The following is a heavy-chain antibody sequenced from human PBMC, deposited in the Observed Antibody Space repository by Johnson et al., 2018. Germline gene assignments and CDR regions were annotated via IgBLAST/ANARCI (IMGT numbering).Heavy chain of an antibody. D-gene: IGHD3-3*01. CDR2: IYYSGST. J-gene: IGHJ3*02. Sequence: QVQLQESGPGLVKPSETLSLTCSVSGGSISSYYWSWIRQPPGKGLEWIGYIYYSGSTNYNPSLKSRVTISLDTSKNQFSLKLRSVTAADTAVVYCARLRFLGGLLTSGALGIWGQGTMVTVSS. CDR3: ARLRFLGGLLTSGALGI. V-gene: IGHV4-59*01. CDR1: GGSISSYY.